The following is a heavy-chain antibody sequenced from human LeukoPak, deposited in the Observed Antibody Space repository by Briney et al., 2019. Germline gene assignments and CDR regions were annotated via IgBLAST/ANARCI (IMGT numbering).Heavy chain of an antibody. V-gene: IGHV3-33*01. CDR1: GFTFSSYG. Sequence: GGSLRLSCAASGFTFSSYGMHWVRQAPGKGLEWVVVVWYDASNKYYADSVKGRFTISRDNSKNTLYLQMNSLRAEDTAVYYCARERYYYDSSGYYFDYWGQGTLVTVSS. CDR2: VWYDASNK. J-gene: IGHJ4*02. CDR3: ARERYYYDSSGYYFDY. D-gene: IGHD3-22*01.